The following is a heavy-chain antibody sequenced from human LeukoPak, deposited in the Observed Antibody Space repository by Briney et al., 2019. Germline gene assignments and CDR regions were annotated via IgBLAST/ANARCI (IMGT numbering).Heavy chain of an antibody. J-gene: IGHJ4*02. CDR3: ATYKSRHSSGWYWSFFDY. CDR1: GYTLTELS. V-gene: IGHV1-24*01. Sequence: ASVNVSCMVSGYTLTELSMLWVRQAPGRGREWVGGFHHEDGETIYAQKFQGRVTITEDTSTDTAYMELSSLRSEDTAVYYCATYKSRHSSGWYWSFFDYWGQGTLVTVSS. D-gene: IGHD6-19*01. CDR2: FHHEDGET.